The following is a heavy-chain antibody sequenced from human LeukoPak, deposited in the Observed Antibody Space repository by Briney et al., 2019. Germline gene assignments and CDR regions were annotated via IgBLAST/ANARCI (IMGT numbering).Heavy chain of an antibody. Sequence: DTLKLSCKASGYTFTDYYMHWVRQAPGEGLEWMGWINPNTGGTNYAQKFQGRVTMTRDTSISTAYMELRRLKSDDTAMYYCASAGAAVGWFDPWGQGTLVTVSS. CDR3: ASAGAAVGWFDP. D-gene: IGHD6-13*01. CDR2: INPNTGGT. J-gene: IGHJ5*02. V-gene: IGHV1-2*02. CDR1: GYTFTDYY.